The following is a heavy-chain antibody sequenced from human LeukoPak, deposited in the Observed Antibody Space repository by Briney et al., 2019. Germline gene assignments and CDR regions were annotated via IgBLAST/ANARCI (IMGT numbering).Heavy chain of an antibody. D-gene: IGHD3-16*02. CDR2: ISGSGGRI. CDR1: GFTFSSYA. J-gene: IGHJ3*02. V-gene: IGHV3-23*01. Sequence: QSGGSLRLSCAASGFTFSSYAMSWVRQASGKGLEWVSIISGSGGRINYADSVKGRFTMSRDNSKNTVYLQMNSLRAEDTAVYYCAKDFSGIMITFGGVIVPGAFDIRGQGTMVTVSS. CDR3: AKDFSGIMITFGGVIVPGAFDI.